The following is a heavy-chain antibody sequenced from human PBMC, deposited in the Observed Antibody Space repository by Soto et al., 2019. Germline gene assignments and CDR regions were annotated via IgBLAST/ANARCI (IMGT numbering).Heavy chain of an antibody. V-gene: IGHV4-31*03. CDR3: ARGRGYSYGPYYFDY. Sequence: SETLSLTCTVSGGSISSEVYYWSWFRQLPGKGLEWIGGIYYSGSTYHNPSLRSRLTISGDASKNQFSLKLSSVTAADTELYYCARGRGYSYGPYYFDYWGQGTLVTV. CDR2: IYYSGST. CDR1: GGSISSEVYY. J-gene: IGHJ4*02. D-gene: IGHD5-18*01.